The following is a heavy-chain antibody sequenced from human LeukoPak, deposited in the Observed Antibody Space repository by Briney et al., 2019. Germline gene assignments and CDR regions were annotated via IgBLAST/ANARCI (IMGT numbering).Heavy chain of an antibody. V-gene: IGHV3-23*01. CDR1: GFTFTTYG. J-gene: IGHJ5*02. D-gene: IGHD5-24*01. CDR2: VTPSGDPT. CDR3: ARDVATISNWFDP. Sequence: PGGSLRLSCAASGFTFTTYGMNWVRQAPGKGLEWVSGVTPSGDPTYYADSVKGRFIISRDNSKNTMYLQMNSLRAEDTAVYYCARDVATISNWFDPWGQGTLVTVSS.